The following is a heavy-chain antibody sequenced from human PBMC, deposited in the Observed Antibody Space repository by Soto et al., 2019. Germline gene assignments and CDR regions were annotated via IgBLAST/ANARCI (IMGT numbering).Heavy chain of an antibody. CDR2: IYYSGST. CDR1: GGSISSGGYY. D-gene: IGHD6-19*01. V-gene: IGHV4-31*03. Sequence: QVQLQESGPGLVKPSQTLSLTCTVSGGSISSGGYYWSWIRQHPGKGLEWIGYIYYSGSTYYNPSLKSRVTISVDTSKNQFSLKLSSVTAADTAVYYCARTIYRGYSSGNDYYYYYGMDVWGQGTTVTVSS. CDR3: ARTIYRGYSSGNDYYYYYGMDV. J-gene: IGHJ6*02.